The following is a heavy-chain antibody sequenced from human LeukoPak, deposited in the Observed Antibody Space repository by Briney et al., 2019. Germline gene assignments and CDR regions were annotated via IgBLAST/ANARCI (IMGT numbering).Heavy chain of an antibody. V-gene: IGHV4-4*07. CDR2: IYTSGST. D-gene: IGHD3-10*01. J-gene: IGHJ4*02. CDR1: GGSISSYY. Sequence: SETLSLTCTVSGGSISSYYWSWIRQPAGKGLEWIGRIYTSGSTNYNPSLKSRVTMSVDTSKNQFSLKLSSVTAADTAAYYCAREGYYGSGSYKDYWGQGTLVTVSS. CDR3: AREGYYGSGSYKDY.